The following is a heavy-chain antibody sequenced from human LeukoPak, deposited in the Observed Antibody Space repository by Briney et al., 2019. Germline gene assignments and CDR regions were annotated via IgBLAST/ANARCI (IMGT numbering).Heavy chain of an antibody. CDR3: ARDPPYSGSYFFDY. J-gene: IGHJ4*02. CDR1: GFTFSSYA. Sequence: GGSLRLSCAASGFTFSSYAMHWVRQAPGKGLEWVAVISYDGSNKYYADSVKGRFTISRDNSKNTLYLQMNSLRAEDTAVYYCARDPPYSGSYFFDYWGQGTLVTVSS. V-gene: IGHV3-30-3*01. CDR2: ISYDGSNK. D-gene: IGHD1-26*01.